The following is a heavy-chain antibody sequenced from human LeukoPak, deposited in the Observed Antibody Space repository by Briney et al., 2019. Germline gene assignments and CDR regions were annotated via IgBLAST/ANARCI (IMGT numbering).Heavy chain of an antibody. CDR2: INPNGGSA. Sequence: ASVKVSCKASGYTFTGYYMHWVRQAPGQGLEWMGRINPNGGSASYAQRFQGRVTMTRDTSTATVYMELTSLRSEDTAVYYCARDYYYDSSGYYTYYFDYWGQGTQVTVSS. V-gene: IGHV1-46*01. J-gene: IGHJ4*02. D-gene: IGHD3-22*01. CDR1: GYTFTGYY. CDR3: ARDYYYDSSGYYTYYFDY.